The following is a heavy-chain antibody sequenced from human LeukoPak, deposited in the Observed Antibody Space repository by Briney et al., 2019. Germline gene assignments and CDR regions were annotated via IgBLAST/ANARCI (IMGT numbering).Heavy chain of an antibody. CDR3: ARQRGATGAYWFDP. J-gene: IGHJ5*02. V-gene: IGHV4-59*08. Sequence: SETLSLTCTVSGGSISSYYWSWIRQPPGKGLEWIGYIYYSGSTNYNPSLKSRVTISVDTSKNQFSLKLSSVTAADTAVYYCARQRGATGAYWFDPWGQGTLVTVSS. CDR2: IYYSGST. D-gene: IGHD1-26*01. CDR1: GGSISSYY.